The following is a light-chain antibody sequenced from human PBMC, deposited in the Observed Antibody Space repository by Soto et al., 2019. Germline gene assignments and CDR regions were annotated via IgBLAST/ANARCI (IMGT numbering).Light chain of an antibody. V-gene: IGKV1-39*01. CDR3: QQSYIPPFT. Sequence: DIQMTQSPSSLSASVGGRVTITCRSSQSISNYLNWYQQKPGKAPKLLIYAASSSQSEVPSRFSGSGSGTDFTFTISSLQPEDIATYYCQQSYIPPFTFGPGTKVEIK. J-gene: IGKJ3*01. CDR2: AAS. CDR1: QSISNY.